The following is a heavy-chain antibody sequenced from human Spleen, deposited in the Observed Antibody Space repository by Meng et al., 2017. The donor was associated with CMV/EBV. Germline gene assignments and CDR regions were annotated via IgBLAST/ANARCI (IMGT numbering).Heavy chain of an antibody. CDR2: ISSSSSTI. V-gene: IGHV3-48*01. CDR3: AKDVSSGWYYFDY. D-gene: IGHD6-19*01. CDR1: GFTFSSYS. J-gene: IGHJ4*02. Sequence: GESLKISCAASGFTFSSYSMNWVRQAPGKGLEWVSYISSSSSTIYYADSVKGRFTISRDNSKNTLYLQMNSLRAEDTAVYYCAKDVSSGWYYFDYWGQGTLVTVSS.